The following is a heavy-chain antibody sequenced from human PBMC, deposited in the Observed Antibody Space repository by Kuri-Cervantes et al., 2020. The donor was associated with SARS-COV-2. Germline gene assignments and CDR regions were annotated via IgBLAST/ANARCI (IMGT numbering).Heavy chain of an antibody. CDR1: GFTFTSYS. V-gene: IGHV3-21*01. J-gene: IGHJ4*02. D-gene: IGHD3-22*01. CDR3: ARDADSSSWYAY. Sequence: ETLSLTCAASGFTFTSYSMTWVRQAPGKGLEWVSSISSSSSQRYYVDSVRGRFTISRDNAKNSLYLQMDSLRVEDTAVYYCARDADSSSWYAYWGQGALVTVSS. CDR2: ISSSSSQR.